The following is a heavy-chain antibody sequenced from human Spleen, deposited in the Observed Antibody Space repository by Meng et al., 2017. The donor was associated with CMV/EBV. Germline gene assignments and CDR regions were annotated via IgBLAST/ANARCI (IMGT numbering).Heavy chain of an antibody. D-gene: IGHD6-6*01. Sequence: GFTCRSHGLHWVRQAPGKGLEWVAFISYDEDDTNYADSVKGRFSISRDNSRNTLHLHMNSLRGDDTAVYYCATDGSQLVPRNYFDYWGQGTLATVSS. J-gene: IGHJ4*01. CDR1: GFTCRSHG. V-gene: IGHV3-30-3*01. CDR3: ATDGSQLVPRNYFDY. CDR2: ISYDEDDT.